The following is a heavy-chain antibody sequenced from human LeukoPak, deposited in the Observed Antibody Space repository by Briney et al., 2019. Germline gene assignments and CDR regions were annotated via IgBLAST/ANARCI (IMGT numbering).Heavy chain of an antibody. CDR1: GFMFSSFW. V-gene: IGHV3-7*01. D-gene: IGHD3-10*01. J-gene: IGHJ5*02. CDR2: IGPGSDT. CDR3: GRWGVSAGLDR. Sequence: GGSLRLSCAASGFMFSSFWMGWVRQAPGKGPEWVANIGPGSDTYYVESVRGRFTISRDNAQSSLYLQMDSLRGDDSAVYYCGRWGVSAGLDRWGQGTLVTVSS.